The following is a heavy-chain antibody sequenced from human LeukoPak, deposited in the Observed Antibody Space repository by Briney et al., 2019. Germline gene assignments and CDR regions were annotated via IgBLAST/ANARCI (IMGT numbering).Heavy chain of an antibody. CDR2: IYYSGST. CDR1: GGSIRSGGYY. J-gene: IGHJ5*02. Sequence: PSETLSLTCTVSGGSIRSGGYYWSWIRQKPGKGLEWIGYIYYSGSTRYTPSLKSRVAVSIDTSNNQFSLKLSSVTAADAAVYYCARGITSRPSWFDPWGQGTPATVSS. D-gene: IGHD6-6*01. V-gene: IGHV4-31*03. CDR3: ARGITSRPSWFDP.